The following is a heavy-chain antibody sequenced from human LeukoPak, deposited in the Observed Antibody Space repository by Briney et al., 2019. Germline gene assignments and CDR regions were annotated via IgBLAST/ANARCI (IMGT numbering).Heavy chain of an antibody. CDR2: IKSKTDGGTT. CDR3: TRPYGSYYYYGMDV. V-gene: IGHV3-15*01. CDR1: GFTFSNAW. Sequence: GGSLRLSCAASGFTFSNAWMSWVRQAPGKGLEWVGRIKSKTDGGTTDYAAPVKGRFTISRDDSKNTLYLQMNSLKTEDTAVYYCTRPYGSYYYYGMDVWGQGTTVTASS. D-gene: IGHD4-17*01. J-gene: IGHJ6*02.